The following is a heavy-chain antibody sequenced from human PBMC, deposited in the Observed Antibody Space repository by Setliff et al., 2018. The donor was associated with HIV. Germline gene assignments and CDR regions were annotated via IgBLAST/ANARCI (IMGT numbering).Heavy chain of an antibody. V-gene: IGHV1-69*01. Sequence: KVSCKAAGGTFSGHAINWVRQAPGQGVEWMGEIIPLFGTAHYAQRFQGRISITADHSTSTAYMELSRLKSADTAVYYCARAPAHEHATGWYSSSNRFDPWGQGTLVTVSS. CDR2: IIPLFGTA. CDR1: GGTFSGHA. D-gene: IGHD1-26*01. J-gene: IGHJ5*02. CDR3: ARAPAHEHATGWYSSSNRFDP.